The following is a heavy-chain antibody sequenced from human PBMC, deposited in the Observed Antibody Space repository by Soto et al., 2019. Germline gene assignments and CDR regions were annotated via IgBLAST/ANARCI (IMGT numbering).Heavy chain of an antibody. CDR2: ISYDGKQT. CDR3: ARDGWGSNWYFDL. V-gene: IGHV3-30*03. D-gene: IGHD3-16*01. Sequence: LRLSWGAPGVTSKDYGMHWVRQAPGKGLEWVAVISYDGKQTYYADSVKGRFTISKDKSKRTLFLQMNSLRVDDTAVYYCARDGWGSNWYFDLWGRGTLVTVSS. J-gene: IGHJ2*01. CDR1: GVTSKDYG.